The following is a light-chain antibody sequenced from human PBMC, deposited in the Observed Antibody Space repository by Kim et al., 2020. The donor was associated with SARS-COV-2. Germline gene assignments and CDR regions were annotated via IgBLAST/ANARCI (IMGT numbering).Light chain of an antibody. CDR2: DAS. Sequence: ASVGERVNITCRARQGSSNALAWYQQKPEKAPKLLVYDASNLESGVPTRFSGSGSETDFTLTISSLQHGDFATYYCQQVNSYPRTFGQGTKLEI. V-gene: IGKV1-13*02. CDR1: QGSSNA. CDR3: QQVNSYPRT. J-gene: IGKJ2*02.